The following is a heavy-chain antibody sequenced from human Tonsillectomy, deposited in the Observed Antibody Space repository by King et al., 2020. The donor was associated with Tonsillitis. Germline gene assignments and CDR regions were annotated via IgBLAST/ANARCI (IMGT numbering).Heavy chain of an antibody. CDR2: MYYSGST. D-gene: IGHD4-23*01. CDR1: GGSISSYF. CDR3: ARLAGGNSANAFDI. J-gene: IGHJ3*02. V-gene: IGHV4-59*08. Sequence: QLQESGPGLVKPSETLSLTCTVSGGSISSYFWSWIRQPPGKGLECIGYMYYSGSTNYNPTLKSRVTISIDKSKNQFSLKVSSVTAADTAVYYCARLAGGNSANAFDIWGQGTMVTVSS.